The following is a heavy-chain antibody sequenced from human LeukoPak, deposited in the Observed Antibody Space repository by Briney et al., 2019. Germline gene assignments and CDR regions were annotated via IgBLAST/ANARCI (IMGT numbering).Heavy chain of an antibody. CDR2: INPNTGNP. V-gene: IGHV7-4-1*02. J-gene: IGHJ5*02. Sequence: ASVKVSCKASGYIFTINAINWVRQAPGQGLEWMGWINPNTGNPTYAQGLTGRFVFSLDTSVSTAYLQISSLKAEDTAMYYCARGAFAAAGTEVDPWGQGTLVTVAS. CDR1: GYIFTINA. CDR3: ARGAFAAAGTEVDP. D-gene: IGHD6-13*01.